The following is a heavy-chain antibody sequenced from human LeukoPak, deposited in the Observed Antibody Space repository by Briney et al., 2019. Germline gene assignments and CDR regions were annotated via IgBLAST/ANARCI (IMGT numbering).Heavy chain of an antibody. J-gene: IGHJ4*02. V-gene: IGHV3-23*01. Sequence: GGSLRLSCAASGFTFSSYAMNWVRQAPVKGLEWVSTISGSGRNTYYADSAKGRFTISRDNSKNTLYLQMNSLRAEDTALYYCATNYYDSSGYFPDFDYWGQGALVSVSS. CDR3: ATNYYDSSGYFPDFDY. CDR1: GFTFSSYA. D-gene: IGHD3-22*01. CDR2: ISGSGRNT.